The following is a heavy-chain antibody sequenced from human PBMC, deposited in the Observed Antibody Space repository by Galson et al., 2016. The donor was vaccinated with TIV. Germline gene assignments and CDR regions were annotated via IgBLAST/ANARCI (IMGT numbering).Heavy chain of an antibody. D-gene: IGHD3-22*01. Sequence: SVKVSCKASGVTFSYFAFSWVRQAPGQGLEWMGGIVPMFGTTNYAQKFQGRVTISADESTTTAYLELSSLRSEGTAVYYCARGRGIYDSSGYFLFDHWGQGTLVTASS. J-gene: IGHJ5*02. CDR3: ARGRGIYDSSGYFLFDH. V-gene: IGHV1-69*13. CDR1: GVTFSYFA. CDR2: IVPMFGTT.